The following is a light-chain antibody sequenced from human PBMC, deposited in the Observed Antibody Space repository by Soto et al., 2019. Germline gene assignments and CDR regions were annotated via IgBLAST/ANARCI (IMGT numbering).Light chain of an antibody. J-gene: IGKJ5*01. CDR1: QSVDSN. CDR2: GAS. CDR3: QQYNKWPLIT. V-gene: IGKV3D-15*01. Sequence: EIVMTQSPSTLSVSPGDGATLSCRASQSVDSNLAWYQQKPGQTPRLLIYGASTRPTGIPARFSGGGSGTEFTLTIISLQSEDFALYYCQQYNKWPLITFGQGTRLEIK.